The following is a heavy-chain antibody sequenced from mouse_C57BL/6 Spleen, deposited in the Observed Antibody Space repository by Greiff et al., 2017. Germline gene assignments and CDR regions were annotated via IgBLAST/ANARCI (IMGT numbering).Heavy chain of an antibody. V-gene: IGHV14-4*01. CDR3: TYGKGD. Sequence: VQLQQSGAELVRPGASVKLSCPASGFNIKDDYMHWVKQRPEQGLEWIGWIDPENGDTEYASNFQGKATITADTSSNTAYLQLSRQTSEDTAVYYCTYGKGDWGQGTTLTVSS. CDR2: IDPENGDT. J-gene: IGHJ2*01. CDR1: GFNIKDDY. D-gene: IGHD2-1*01.